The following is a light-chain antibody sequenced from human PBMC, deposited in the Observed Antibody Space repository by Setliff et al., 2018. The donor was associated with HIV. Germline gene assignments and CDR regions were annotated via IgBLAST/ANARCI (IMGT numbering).Light chain of an antibody. J-gene: IGLJ1*01. V-gene: IGLV1-40*01. CDR1: SSNIGAGFD. Sequence: VLTQPPSVSGAPGQRVTISCTGSSSNIGAGFDVHWYQQLPGTAPKLLIYNSINRPSGVPDRFSGSKSGTSASLAITGLQTEDEADYYCQSYDNSLSGYVFGAGTKVTVL. CDR3: QSYDNSLSGYV. CDR2: NSI.